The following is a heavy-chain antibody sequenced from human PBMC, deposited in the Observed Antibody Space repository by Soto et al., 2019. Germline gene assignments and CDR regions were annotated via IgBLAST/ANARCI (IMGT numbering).Heavy chain of an antibody. J-gene: IGHJ4*02. Sequence: SETLSLTCTVAGCSISSYYWSWIRQPPGKGLEWFGYIYYSGSTNYNPSLKSRVTISVDTSKNQFSLKLSSVTAAETAVYYCARHRLEYDFWSGYPRLYYFDYWGQGTLVTVSS. CDR1: GCSISSYY. CDR3: ARHRLEYDFWSGYPRLYYFDY. V-gene: IGHV4-59*08. CDR2: IYYSGST. D-gene: IGHD3-3*01.